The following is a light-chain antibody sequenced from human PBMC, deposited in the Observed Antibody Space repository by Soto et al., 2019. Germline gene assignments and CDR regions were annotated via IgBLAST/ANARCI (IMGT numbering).Light chain of an antibody. Sequence: QSVLTQPASLSGSPGQSITISRPGTSSGVGNYNLVSWYQQHPGKAPKLMIYEVSKRPSGVSNRFSGSKSGNTASLTISGLQAEDEADYYCCSYAGSSTFLVFGGGTKVTVL. CDR1: SSGVGNYNL. J-gene: IGLJ2*01. CDR2: EVS. V-gene: IGLV2-23*02. CDR3: CSYAGSSTFLV.